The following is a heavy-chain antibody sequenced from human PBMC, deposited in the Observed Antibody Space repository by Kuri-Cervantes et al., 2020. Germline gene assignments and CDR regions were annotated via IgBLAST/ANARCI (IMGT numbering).Heavy chain of an antibody. D-gene: IGHD2-2*02. J-gene: IGHJ6*03. CDR1: GFTFSSYA. CDR3: ARDVYCSSTSCYNPSYMDV. CDR2: ISGSGGST. V-gene: IGHV3-23*01. Sequence: GESLKISCAASGFTFSSYAMSWVRQVPGKGLECVSTISGSGGSTFYADSVKGRFTISRDNSKNSLYLHMNSLRAEDTAVYYCARDVYCSSTSCYNPSYMDVWGKGTTVTVSS.